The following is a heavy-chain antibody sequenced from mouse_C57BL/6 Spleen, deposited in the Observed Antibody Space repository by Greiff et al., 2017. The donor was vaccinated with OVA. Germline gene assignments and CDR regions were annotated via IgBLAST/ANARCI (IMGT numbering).Heavy chain of an antibody. CDR1: GFTFSSYA. CDR2: ISDGGSYT. Sequence: EVQGVESGGGLVKPGGSLKLSCAASGFTFSSYAMSWVRQTPEKRLEWVATISDGGSYTYYPDNVKGRFTISRDNAKNNLYLQMSHLKSEDTAMYYCASFRPSYAMDYWGQGTSVTVSS. CDR3: ASFRPSYAMDY. D-gene: IGHD3-2*02. J-gene: IGHJ4*01. V-gene: IGHV5-4*01.